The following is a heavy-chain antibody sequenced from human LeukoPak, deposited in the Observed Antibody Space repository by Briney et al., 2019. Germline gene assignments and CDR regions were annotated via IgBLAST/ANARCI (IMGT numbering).Heavy chain of an antibody. J-gene: IGHJ6*04. CDR1: GFTFSSYE. D-gene: IGHD3-9*01. CDR3: ARERYFRYGMDV. Sequence: PGGSLRLSCAASGFTFSSYEMNWVRQAPGKGLEWVSYISSSGSTIYYADSVKGRFTISRDNAKNSLYLQMNSLRAEDTAVYYCARERYFRYGMDVWAKGTTVTVSA. V-gene: IGHV3-48*03. CDR2: ISSSGSTI.